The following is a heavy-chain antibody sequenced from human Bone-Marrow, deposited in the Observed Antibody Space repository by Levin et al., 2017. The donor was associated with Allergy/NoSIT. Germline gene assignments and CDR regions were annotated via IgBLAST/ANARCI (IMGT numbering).Heavy chain of an antibody. CDR3: ARDGGGGRITIFGLGRPKPHNWFDP. J-gene: IGHJ5*02. D-gene: IGHD3-3*01. V-gene: IGHV1-2*02. CDR2: INPNSGGT. Sequence: ASVKVSCKASGYTFTGYYMHWVRQAPGQGLEWMGWINPNSGGTNYAQKFQGRVTMTRDTSISTAYMELSRLRSDDTAVYYCARDGGGGRITIFGLGRPKPHNWFDPWGQGTLVTVSS. CDR1: GYTFTGYY.